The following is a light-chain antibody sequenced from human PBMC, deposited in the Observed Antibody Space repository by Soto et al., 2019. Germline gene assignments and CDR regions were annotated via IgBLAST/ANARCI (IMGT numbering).Light chain of an antibody. CDR1: SSDIGAYNY. CDR2: DVS. CDR3: CSDTSATTDV. J-gene: IGLJ1*01. V-gene: IGLV2-14*03. Sequence: QSALTQPASVSGSPGQSITISCTGSSSDIGAYNYVSWYQQHHPGEAPKLIIYDVSHRPAGASNRFSGSNSGNTASLTISGLQTEDEADYFCCSDTSATTDVFGTGTKLTVL.